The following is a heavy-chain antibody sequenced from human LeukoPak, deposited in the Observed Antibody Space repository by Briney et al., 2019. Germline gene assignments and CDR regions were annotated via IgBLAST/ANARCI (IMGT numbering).Heavy chain of an antibody. V-gene: IGHV4-34*01. J-gene: IGHJ4*02. Sequence: SETLSLTCAVYGGSFSGYYWSWVRQPPGKGLEWIGEINHSGSTNYNPSLKSRVTISVDTSKNQFSLKLSSVTAADTAVYYCAREYYYGSGSYSPLDYWGQGTLVTVSS. CDR3: AREYYYGSGSYSPLDY. CDR2: INHSGST. CDR1: GGSFSGYY. D-gene: IGHD3-10*01.